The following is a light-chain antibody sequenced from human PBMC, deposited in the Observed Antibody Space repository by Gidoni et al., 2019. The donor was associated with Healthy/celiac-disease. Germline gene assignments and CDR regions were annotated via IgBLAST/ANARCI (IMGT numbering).Light chain of an antibody. CDR2: DAS. CDR1: QSVSSY. J-gene: IGKJ2*01. Sequence: EIVLTHSPDTLSLSPGERATLSCRASQSVSSYLAWYQQKPGQAPRLLIYDASNRATGIPARFSGSGSGTDFTLTISSLEPEDFAVYYCQHQDTFGQGTKLEIK. CDR3: QHQDT. V-gene: IGKV3-11*01.